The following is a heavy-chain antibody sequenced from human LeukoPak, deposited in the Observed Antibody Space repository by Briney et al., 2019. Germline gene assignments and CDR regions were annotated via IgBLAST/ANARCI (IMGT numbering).Heavy chain of an antibody. CDR2: ISGSGGST. D-gene: IGHD3-10*02. V-gene: IGHV3-23*01. CDR1: GFTFSSYG. CDR3: AELGITMIGGV. Sequence: GGSLRLSCAASGFTFSSYGMNWVRQAPGKGLEWVSGISGSGGSTYYADSVKGRFTVSRDNAKNSLYLQMNSLRAEDTAVYYCAELGITMIGGVWGKGTTVTISS. J-gene: IGHJ6*04.